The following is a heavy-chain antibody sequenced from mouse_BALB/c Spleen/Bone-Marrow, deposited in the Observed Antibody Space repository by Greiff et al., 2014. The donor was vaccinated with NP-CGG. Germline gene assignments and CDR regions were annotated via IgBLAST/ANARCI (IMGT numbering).Heavy chain of an antibody. CDR3: ARRGVHYWYFDV. V-gene: IGHV1-9*01. CDR1: GYTFSSYW. CDR2: ILPGSGSS. J-gene: IGHJ1*01. Sequence: VQLVESGAELMKPGASVKISCKATGYTFSSYWMEWVKQRPGHGLEWIGEILPGSGSSNYNEKFKGKATFTADTSSNTAYMQLSSLTSEDSDVYYCARRGVHYWYFDVWGAGTTVTVSS.